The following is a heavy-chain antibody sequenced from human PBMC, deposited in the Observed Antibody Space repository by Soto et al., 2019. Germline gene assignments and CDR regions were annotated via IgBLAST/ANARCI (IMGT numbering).Heavy chain of an antibody. D-gene: IGHD3-10*02. Sequence: QVQLQESGPGLVKPSGTLSLTCAVSGGSISSSNWWSWVRQPPGKGLEWIGEIYHSGSTNYNPSLKSRVTISVAQSTNQFSLKLSSVTAADTAVYYCASVRGGYYYAMDVWGQGTTVTVSS. J-gene: IGHJ6*02. CDR2: IYHSGST. CDR1: GGSISSSNW. V-gene: IGHV4-4*02. CDR3: ASVRGGYYYAMDV.